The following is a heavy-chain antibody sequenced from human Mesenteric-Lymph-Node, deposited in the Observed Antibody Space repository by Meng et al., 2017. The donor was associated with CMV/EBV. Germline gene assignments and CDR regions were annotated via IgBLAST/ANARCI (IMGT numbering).Heavy chain of an antibody. Sequence: CSVSGGSINAILWGSWVRQPPGKGLEWIGEVSHTGSTLYTPSLKSRVTISVDKAKNHFSLRLTSVTAADTGVYFCARSPGFYSLDYWGLGTLVTVSS. V-gene: IGHV4-4*01. CDR3: ARSPGFYSLDY. CDR2: VSHTGST. D-gene: IGHD2-15*01. J-gene: IGHJ4*02. CDR1: GGSINAILW.